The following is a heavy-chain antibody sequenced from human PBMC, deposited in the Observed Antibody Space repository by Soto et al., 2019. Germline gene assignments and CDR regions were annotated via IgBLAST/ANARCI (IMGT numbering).Heavy chain of an antibody. CDR3: GRGGSDSPMAPGY. CDR1: VFTFSIYW. V-gene: IGHV3-74*01. Sequence: GGSLRLSCAASVFTFSIYWMPWVRQAPGKGLVLVSRINPDGSATNYADSVKGRFTISRDNAKNTLYLQMNSLRAEDTAVFYCGRGGSDSPMAPGYWGQGTMVTVSS. J-gene: IGHJ4*02. CDR2: INPDGSAT. D-gene: IGHD5-18*01.